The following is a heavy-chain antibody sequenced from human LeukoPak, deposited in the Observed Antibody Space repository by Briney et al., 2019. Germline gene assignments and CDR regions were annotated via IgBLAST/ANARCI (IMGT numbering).Heavy chain of an antibody. CDR1: GGSVSSGSYY. CDR3: ARGQIQLTH. D-gene: IGHD1-1*01. J-gene: IGHJ4*02. Sequence: SETLSLTCTVSGGSVSSGSYYWSWIRQPPGKGLEWFGYIYFTGTTNYNPSLKSRVSISLDTSKNQFSLKLSSVTAADTAVYYCARGQIQLTHWGQGTLVTVSS. V-gene: IGHV4-61*01. CDR2: IYFTGTT.